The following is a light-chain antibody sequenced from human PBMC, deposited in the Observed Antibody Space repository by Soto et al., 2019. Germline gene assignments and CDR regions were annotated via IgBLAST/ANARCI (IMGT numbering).Light chain of an antibody. V-gene: IGLV2-23*01. CDR2: EGS. CDR1: SSDVGSYNL. Sequence: QSVLSQPASVSGSQRQSIPISCTGTSSDVGSYNLVSWYQQHPGKAPKLMIYEGSKRPSGVSNRFSGSKSGNTASLTISGLQAEDEADYYCCSYAGSNGVFGTGTKVTVL. J-gene: IGLJ1*01. CDR3: CSYAGSNGV.